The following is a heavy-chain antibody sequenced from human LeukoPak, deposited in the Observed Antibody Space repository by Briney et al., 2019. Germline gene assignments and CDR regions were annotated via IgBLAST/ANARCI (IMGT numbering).Heavy chain of an antibody. J-gene: IGHJ3*02. Sequence: GGSLRLSCAASGFTFSSYAMSWVRQAPGKGLEWVSVISGSGGGTYYADSVKGRFTISRDNAKNSLYLQMNSLRAEDTALYYCAKDFISGSYVNPWDAFDIWGQGTMVTVSS. V-gene: IGHV3-23*01. CDR2: ISGSGGGT. D-gene: IGHD1-26*01. CDR1: GFTFSSYA. CDR3: AKDFISGSYVNPWDAFDI.